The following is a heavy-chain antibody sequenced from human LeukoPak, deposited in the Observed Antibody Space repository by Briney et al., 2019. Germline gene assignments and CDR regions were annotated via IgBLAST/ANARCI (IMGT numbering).Heavy chain of an antibody. J-gene: IGHJ4*02. CDR2: ISGSGGST. V-gene: IGHV3-23*01. CDR1: GFTFSSYG. D-gene: IGHD1-26*01. CDR3: AKGPSRILSPTTGLDY. Sequence: PGRSLRLSCAASGFTFSSYGMHWVRQAPGKGLEWVSAISGSGGSTYYADSVKGRFTISRDNAKNMLFLQMNNLRAEDTAVYYCAKGPSRILSPTTGLDYWGQGTLVTVSS.